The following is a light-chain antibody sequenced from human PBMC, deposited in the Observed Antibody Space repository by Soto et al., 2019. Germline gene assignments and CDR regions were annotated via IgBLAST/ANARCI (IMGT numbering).Light chain of an antibody. CDR1: QSISSY. CDR2: AAS. V-gene: IGKV1-39*01. CDR3: QQSQSTFTWT. J-gene: IGKJ1*01. Sequence: DIQMTQSPSSLSASVGDRVTITCRARQSISSYLNLYQQKPGKAPKLLIFAASSLQSGVPSRFRGSGSGKDFTLTISSLQPEDFATYYCQQSQSTFTWTFGQGTKVEIK.